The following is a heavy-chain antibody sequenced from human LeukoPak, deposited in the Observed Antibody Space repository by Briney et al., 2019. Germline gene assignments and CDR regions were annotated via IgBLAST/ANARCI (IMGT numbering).Heavy chain of an antibody. D-gene: IGHD6-19*01. CDR1: GYTFTSYG. J-gene: IGHJ5*02. V-gene: IGHV1-18*01. Sequence: ASVKVSCKASGYTFTSYGISWVRQAPGQGLEWMGWISAYNGNTNYAQKLQGRVTMTTDTSTSTAYMELRSLRSDDTAVYYCARDRPSAVAGYNWSDPWGQGTLVTVSS. CDR2: ISAYNGNT. CDR3: ARDRPSAVAGYNWSDP.